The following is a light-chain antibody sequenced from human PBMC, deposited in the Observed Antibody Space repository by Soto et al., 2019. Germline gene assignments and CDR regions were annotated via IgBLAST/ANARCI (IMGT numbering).Light chain of an antibody. CDR2: GAS. CDR1: QSVSSSY. J-gene: IGKJ2*01. V-gene: IGKV3-20*01. CDR3: QQHGTSPYT. Sequence: EIVLTQSPGTLSLSPGESATLSCRASQSVSSSYLAWYQQKPGQPPRLLMYGASTRAKGFPDRFSGSGSGTDFTLTIRRVEPEDFAVYFCQQHGTSPYTFGQGNKLQIK.